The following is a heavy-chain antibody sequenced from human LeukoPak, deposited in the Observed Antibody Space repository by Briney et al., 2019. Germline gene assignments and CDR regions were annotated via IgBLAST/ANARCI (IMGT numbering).Heavy chain of an antibody. Sequence: GGSLRLSCAASGFTFSSYWMSWVRQAPGKGLEWVVRIKQDGSEKNYVDSVKGRFTVSRDNAKNSLFLQMNSLRAEDTAVFYCARLNDWNFDYWGQGTLVTVSS. CDR1: GFTFSSYW. CDR2: IKQDGSEK. CDR3: ARLNDWNFDY. V-gene: IGHV3-7*01. D-gene: IGHD1-1*01. J-gene: IGHJ4*02.